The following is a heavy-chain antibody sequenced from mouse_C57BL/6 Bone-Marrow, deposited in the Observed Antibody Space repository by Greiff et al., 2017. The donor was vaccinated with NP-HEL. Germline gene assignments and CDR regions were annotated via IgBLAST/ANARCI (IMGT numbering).Heavy chain of an antibody. Sequence: QVQLQQSGAELARPGASVKLSCKASGYTFTSYGISWVKQRTGPGLEWIGEIYPRSGNTYYNEKFKGKATLTADQSSSTAYMELRSLTSEDSAVYFCARWTAWFAYWGQGTLVTVSA. CDR2: IYPRSGNT. CDR3: ARWTAWFAY. CDR1: GYTFTSYG. V-gene: IGHV1-81*01. J-gene: IGHJ3*01.